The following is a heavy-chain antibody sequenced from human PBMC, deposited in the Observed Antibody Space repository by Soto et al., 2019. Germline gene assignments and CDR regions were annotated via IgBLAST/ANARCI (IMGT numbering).Heavy chain of an antibody. CDR3: AHRRAYPRPFDY. V-gene: IGHV2-5*02. J-gene: IGHJ4*02. CDR1: GFSLSTSGVG. Sequence: QITLKESGPPLVKPTQTLTLTCTFSGFSLSTSGVGVGWIRQPPGKALEWLALIYWDDDKRYSPSLKSRLTITKDTSKNQVVLTMTNMDPVDTATYYCAHRRAYPRPFDYWGQGTLVTVSS. CDR2: IYWDDDK.